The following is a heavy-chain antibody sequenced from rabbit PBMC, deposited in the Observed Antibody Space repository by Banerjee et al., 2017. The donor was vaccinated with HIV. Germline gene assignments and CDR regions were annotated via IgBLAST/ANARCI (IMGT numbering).Heavy chain of an antibody. V-gene: IGHV1S7*01. J-gene: IGHJ4*01. CDR2: IDLVFGST. D-gene: IGHD1-1*01. Sequence: IGYIDLVFGSTFYATWVNGRFTISSHNAQNTLYLQVNSLTAADTATYFCVRGASSSGYYSLWGPGTLVTVS. CDR3: VRGASSSGYYSL.